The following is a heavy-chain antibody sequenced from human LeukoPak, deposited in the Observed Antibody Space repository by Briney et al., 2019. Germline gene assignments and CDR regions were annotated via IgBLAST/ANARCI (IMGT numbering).Heavy chain of an antibody. J-gene: IGHJ4*02. CDR1: GFTFSSYS. V-gene: IGHV3-21*01. CDR2: ISSSSSYI. Sequence: GGSLRLSCAASGFTFSSYSMNWVRQAPGKGLEWVSSISSSSSYIYYADSVKGRFTISRDNAKNSLYLQMNSLRAEDTAVYYCARVVRSSGYDPFDYWGQGTLVTVSS. CDR3: ARVVRSSGYDPFDY. D-gene: IGHD5-12*01.